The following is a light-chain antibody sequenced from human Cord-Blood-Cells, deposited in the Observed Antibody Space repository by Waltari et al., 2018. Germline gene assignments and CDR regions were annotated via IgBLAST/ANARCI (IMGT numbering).Light chain of an antibody. J-gene: IGLJ3*02. CDR3: SSYTSSSTWV. V-gene: IGLV2-14*03. Sequence: QSALTHPASVSGSPGQSITISCTGTRSDAGGYNYVSWYQQRPGKAPKLMIYDVSNRPSGVSNRFSGSKSGNTASLTISGLQAEDEADYYCSSYTSSSTWVFGGGTKLTVL. CDR2: DVS. CDR1: RSDAGGYNY.